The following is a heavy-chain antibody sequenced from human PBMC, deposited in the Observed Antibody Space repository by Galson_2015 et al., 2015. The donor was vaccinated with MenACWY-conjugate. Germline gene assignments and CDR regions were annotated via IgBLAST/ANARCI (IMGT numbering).Heavy chain of an antibody. CDR1: GGSITNDNYF. J-gene: IGHJ4*02. CDR3: ARHAYYYGRSGPKPSPHFDY. V-gene: IGHV4-39*01. CDR2: THYSGNT. Sequence: ETLSLTCTVSGGSITNDNYFWGRIRQPPGKGLEWIGSTHYSGNTYYNPSLKSRVSISVDTSKDQFSLTLTSVTAADTALYYCARHAYYYGRSGPKPSPHFDYWGQGTLVTVSS. D-gene: IGHD3-22*01.